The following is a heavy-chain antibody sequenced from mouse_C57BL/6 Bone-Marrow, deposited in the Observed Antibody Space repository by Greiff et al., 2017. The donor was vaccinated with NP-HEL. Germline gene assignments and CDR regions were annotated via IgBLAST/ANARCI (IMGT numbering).Heavy chain of an antibody. Sequence: QVQLKESGPGLVQPSQSLSITCTVSGFSLTSYGVHWVRQSPGKGLEWLGVIWRGGSTDYNAAFMSRLSITKDNSKSQVFFKMNSLQADDTAIYYCAKRDLMVPRGWYFDVWGTGTTVTVSS. D-gene: IGHD1-1*02. J-gene: IGHJ1*03. CDR3: AKRDLMVPRGWYFDV. CDR1: GFSLTSYG. V-gene: IGHV2-5*01. CDR2: IWRGGST.